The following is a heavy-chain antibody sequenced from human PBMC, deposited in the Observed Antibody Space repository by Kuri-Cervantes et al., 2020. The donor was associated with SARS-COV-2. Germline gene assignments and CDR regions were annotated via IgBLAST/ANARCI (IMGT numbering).Heavy chain of an antibody. CDR1: GGSISSSSYY. J-gene: IGHJ5*02. D-gene: IGHD6-13*01. V-gene: IGHV4-39*07. CDR3: VRDGTTAGYNWFDP. Sequence: SETLSLTCTVSGGSISSSSYYWGWIRQPPGKGLEWIGSIYYSGSTYYNPSLKSRVTISVDTSKNQFSLKLSSVTAADTAMYYCVRDGTTAGYNWFDPWGQGTQVTVSS. CDR2: IYYSGST.